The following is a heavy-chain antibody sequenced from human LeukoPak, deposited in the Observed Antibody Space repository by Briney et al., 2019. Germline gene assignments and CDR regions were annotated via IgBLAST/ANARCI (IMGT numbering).Heavy chain of an antibody. CDR2: INHSGST. J-gene: IGHJ5*02. Sequence: SETLSLTCAVYGGSFSGYYWSWIRQPPGKGLEWIGEINHSGSTNYNPSLKSRVTISVDTSKNQFSLKLSSVTAADTAVYYCARRGSWMGGSGSYYTPGLPYTWFDPWAREPWSPSPQ. CDR1: GGSFSGYY. CDR3: ARRGSWMGGSGSYYTPGLPYTWFDP. V-gene: IGHV4-34*01. D-gene: IGHD3-10*01.